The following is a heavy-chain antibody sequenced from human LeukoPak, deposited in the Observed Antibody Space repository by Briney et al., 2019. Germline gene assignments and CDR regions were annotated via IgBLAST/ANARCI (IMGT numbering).Heavy chain of an antibody. CDR1: GYTFTSYG. D-gene: IGHD3-10*01. Sequence: ASVKVSCKASGYTFTSYGISWVRQAPGQGLEWMGWISAYNGNTNYAQKLQGRVTMTTDTSTSTAYMELRSLRSDDTAVYYCARFGPPGEYGSGNSNWFDPWGQGTLVTVSS. V-gene: IGHV1-18*01. J-gene: IGHJ5*02. CDR2: ISAYNGNT. CDR3: ARFGPPGEYGSGNSNWFDP.